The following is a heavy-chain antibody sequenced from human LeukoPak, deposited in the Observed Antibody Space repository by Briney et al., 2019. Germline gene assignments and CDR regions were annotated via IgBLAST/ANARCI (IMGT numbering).Heavy chain of an antibody. CDR2: IYYSGST. J-gene: IGHJ4*02. V-gene: IGHV4-39*07. D-gene: IGHD6-6*01. CDR3: AREADYQQLVGEVNFDY. CDR1: GGSISSSSYY. Sequence: SETLSLTCTVSGGSISSSSYYWGWIRQPPGKGLEWIGSIYYSGSTYYNPSLKSRVTISVDTSKNQFSLKLSSVTAADTAVYYCAREADYQQLVGEVNFDYWGQGTLVTVSS.